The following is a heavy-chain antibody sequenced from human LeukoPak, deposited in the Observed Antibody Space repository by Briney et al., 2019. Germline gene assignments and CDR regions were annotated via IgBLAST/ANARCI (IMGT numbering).Heavy chain of an antibody. D-gene: IGHD2-15*01. CDR1: GFTFSSYA. V-gene: IGHV3-33*08. CDR3: ARDLCSGGSCRYADY. J-gene: IGHJ4*02. Sequence: PGGSLRLSCAASGFTFSSYAMHWVRQAPGKGLEWVAVIWYDGGNKYYADSVKGRFTISRDNSKNTLDLQMNSLRAEDTAVYYCARDLCSGGSCRYADYWGQGTLVTVSS. CDR2: IWYDGGNK.